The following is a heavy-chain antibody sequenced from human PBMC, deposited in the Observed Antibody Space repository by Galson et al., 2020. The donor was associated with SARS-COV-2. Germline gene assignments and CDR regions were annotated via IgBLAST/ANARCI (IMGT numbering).Heavy chain of an antibody. CDR2: INSDGSDT. Sequence: GGSLRPSCAASGFTFSNYWMHWVRQAPGKGLVWVSRINSDGSDTIYADSVKGRFTISRDNAKNTFYLQMNSLRAEDTAVYYCTRVATAVLTFDIWGQGTMVTVSS. CDR1: GFTFSNYW. D-gene: IGHD2-8*02. V-gene: IGHV3-74*01. CDR3: TRVATAVLTFDI. J-gene: IGHJ3*02.